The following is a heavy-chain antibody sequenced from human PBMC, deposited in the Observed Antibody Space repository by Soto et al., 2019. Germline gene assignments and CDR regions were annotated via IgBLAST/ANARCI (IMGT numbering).Heavy chain of an antibody. Sequence: AETLCLTCTFSGGSISTYYWIWIRQPPGKGLEWIGYISNSGTTSYNPSLMSRVTISLDTSKKQFSLRLNSATAADTAVYFCARDRVYGSSGMDVWGRGTTVTVSS. D-gene: IGHD4-17*01. J-gene: IGHJ6*02. CDR2: ISNSGTT. V-gene: IGHV4-59*01. CDR3: ARDRVYGSSGMDV. CDR1: GGSISTYY.